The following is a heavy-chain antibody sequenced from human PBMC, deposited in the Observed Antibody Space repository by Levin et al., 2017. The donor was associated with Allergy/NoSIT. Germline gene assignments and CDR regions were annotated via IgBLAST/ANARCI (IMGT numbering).Heavy chain of an antibody. CDR2: IWYDGGNK. D-gene: IGHD3-10*01. J-gene: IGHJ6*02. Sequence: PGGSLRLSCAASGFTFSSYAMYWVRQAPGKGLEWVAAIWYDGGNKYYADSVKGRFTVSRDNSKNTLNLQMNSLRAEDTAVYYCARSGVFRLTIYYYNGLDVWGQGTTVTVSS. V-gene: IGHV3-33*07. CDR1: GFTFSSYA. CDR3: ARSGVFRLTIYYYNGLDV.